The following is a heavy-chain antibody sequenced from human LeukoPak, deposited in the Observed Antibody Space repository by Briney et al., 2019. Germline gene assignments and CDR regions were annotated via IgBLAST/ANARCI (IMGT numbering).Heavy chain of an antibody. CDR1: GYSFTSYW. V-gene: IGHV5-51*01. J-gene: IGHJ6*03. Sequence: GESLKISCKGSGYSFTSYWIGWVRQMPGKGLERMGIIYPGDSDTRYSPSFQGQVTISADKSISTAYLQWSSLKASDTAMYYCARSVWFGELLTPDYYYYYMDVWGKGTTVTVSS. CDR2: IYPGDSDT. D-gene: IGHD3-10*01. CDR3: ARSVWFGELLTPDYYYYYMDV.